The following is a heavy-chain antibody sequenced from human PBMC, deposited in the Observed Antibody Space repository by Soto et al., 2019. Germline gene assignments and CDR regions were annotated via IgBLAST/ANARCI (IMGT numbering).Heavy chain of an antibody. Sequence: SETLSLTCTVSGYSISSGYYCGWIRQPPGKGLEWIGSIYHSGNTYYNPSLKSRVTISVDTSKNHFSLKLSSVTAADTAVYYCARARIVVAGTIVDYWGQGTLVTVSS. CDR2: IYHSGNT. CDR1: GYSISSGYY. J-gene: IGHJ4*02. D-gene: IGHD6-19*01. V-gene: IGHV4-38-2*02. CDR3: ARARIVVAGTIVDY.